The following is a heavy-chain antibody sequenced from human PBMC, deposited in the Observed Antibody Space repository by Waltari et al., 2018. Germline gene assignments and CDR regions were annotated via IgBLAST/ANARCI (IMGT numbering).Heavy chain of an antibody. CDR2: IYYSGET. V-gene: IGHV4-39*01. J-gene: IGHJ4*02. D-gene: IGHD3-10*01. CDR3: ARRGDYYYRSGMYFFDY. Sequence: LQMQESGPGLVKPSETLSLTCTVLGGSISDTKDYWGWFRQPPGKGLAGIGNIYYSGETDHNPSLKSRVTISVDTSENQFSLTLSSVTPADTAVYYCARRGDYYYRSGMYFFDYWGQGTRVTVSS. CDR1: GGSISDTKDY.